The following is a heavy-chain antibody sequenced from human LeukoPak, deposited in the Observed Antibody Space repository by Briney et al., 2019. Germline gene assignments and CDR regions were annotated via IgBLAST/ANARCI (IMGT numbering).Heavy chain of an antibody. CDR1: GFTVSSNY. D-gene: IGHD3-22*01. CDR2: IYSGGST. Sequence: GGSLRLSCAASGFTVSSNYMSWVRQAPGKGLEWVSVIYSGGSTYYADSVKGRFTISRDNSKNTLYLQMNSLRAEDTAVYYCARLYYYDSRLAFDIWGQGTMVTVSS. V-gene: IGHV3-53*01. CDR3: ARLYYYDSRLAFDI. J-gene: IGHJ3*02.